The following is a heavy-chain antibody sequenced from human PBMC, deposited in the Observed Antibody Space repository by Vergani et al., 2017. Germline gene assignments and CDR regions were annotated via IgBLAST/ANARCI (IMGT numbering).Heavy chain of an antibody. CDR3: ARGAFVAVAGTNFDY. Sequence: EVQLVESGGGLVQPGGSLRLSCAASGFTFSSYSMNWVRQAPGKGLEWVSYISSSSSTIYYADSVKGRFTSSRDNAKNSLYLQMNSLRDEDTAVYYCARGAFVAVAGTNFDYWGQGTLVTGSS. D-gene: IGHD6-19*01. V-gene: IGHV3-48*02. J-gene: IGHJ4*02. CDR2: ISSSSSTI. CDR1: GFTFSSYS.